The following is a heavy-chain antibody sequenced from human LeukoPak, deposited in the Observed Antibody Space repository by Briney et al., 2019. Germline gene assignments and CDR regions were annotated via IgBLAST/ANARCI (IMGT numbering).Heavy chain of an antibody. Sequence: GASVKVSCKASGYTFTGYYLHWVRQAPGQGLEWMGWINPNSGGTNYAQKFQGRVTMTKDTSISTAHMELSRLRSDDTAVYYCARVPWDRDYWGQGTLVTVSS. J-gene: IGHJ4*02. V-gene: IGHV1-2*02. CDR2: INPNSGGT. D-gene: IGHD1-26*01. CDR1: GYTFTGYY. CDR3: ARVPWDRDY.